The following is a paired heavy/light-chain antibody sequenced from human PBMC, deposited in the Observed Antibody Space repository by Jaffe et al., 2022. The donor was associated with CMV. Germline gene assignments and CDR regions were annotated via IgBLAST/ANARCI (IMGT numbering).Light chain of an antibody. J-gene: IGLJ1*01. CDR2: DVS. CDR3: SSYTSSSTPLYV. V-gene: IGLV2-14*03. CDR1: SSDVGTYNY. Sequence: QSALTQPASVSGSPGQSITISCTGSSSDVGTYNYVSWYQQHPGKAPKLMVYDVSDRPSGVSNRFSGSKSGNTASLTISGLQAEDEADYYCSSYTSSSTPLYVFGTGTKVTVL.
Heavy chain of an antibody. Sequence: EVQLVESGGGLVQPGRSLRLSCAASGFTFDDYAMHWVRQAPGKGLEWVSGISWKSGSIGYADSVKGRFTISRDNAKNSLYLQMNSLRTEDTALYYCAKVAEQWSTGFRRAFDIWGQGTMVTVSS. V-gene: IGHV3-9*01. CDR2: ISWKSGSI. D-gene: IGHD2-15*01. CDR1: GFTFDDYA. J-gene: IGHJ3*02. CDR3: AKVAEQWSTGFRRAFDI.